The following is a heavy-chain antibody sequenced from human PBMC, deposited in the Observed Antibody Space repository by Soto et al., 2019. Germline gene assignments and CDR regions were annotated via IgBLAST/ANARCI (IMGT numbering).Heavy chain of an antibody. Sequence: ASETRSPASTVYGASISLFYWGWARPHGGKGLERISYHYYGSNSNYNPSRKSRVTISVDASKDQVSLRLTSVTAADTAVYYCARVGVVAACSFDFWGQGTVVTVSS. CDR3: ARVGVVAACSFDF. V-gene: IGHV4-59*01. D-gene: IGHD2-15*01. CDR1: GASISLFY. J-gene: IGHJ4*02. CDR2: HYYGSNS.